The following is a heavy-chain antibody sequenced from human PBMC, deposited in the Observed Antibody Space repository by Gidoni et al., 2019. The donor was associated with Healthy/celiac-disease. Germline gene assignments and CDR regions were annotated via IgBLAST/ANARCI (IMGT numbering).Heavy chain of an antibody. J-gene: IGHJ5*02. D-gene: IGHD6-19*01. V-gene: IGHV3-48*02. CDR2: ISSSSSTI. CDR1: GFTFRSYR. CDR3: ARDGYSSGWYFNWFDP. Sequence: EVQMVESGGGLGQHGGSLSLSCEAYGFTFRSYRMTWVRQATGKWLEWVSYISSSSSTIYYADSVTGRFTISRDNAKNSLYLQMNSLRDEDTAVYYCARDGYSSGWYFNWFDPWGQGTLVTVSS.